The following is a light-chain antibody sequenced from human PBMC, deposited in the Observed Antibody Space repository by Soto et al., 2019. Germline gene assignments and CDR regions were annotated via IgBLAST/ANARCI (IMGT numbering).Light chain of an antibody. CDR1: QSVSSN. CDR2: GAS. Sequence: ENVLTQSPGTLSLSPGDRGTLSGRASQSVSSNYLAWYQQKPGQASRLLIYGASTRATGIPARFSGSGSGTEFTLTISSLQSEDFAVYYCQQYNNWPITFGQGTRLEIK. J-gene: IGKJ5*01. CDR3: QQYNNWPIT. V-gene: IGKV3-15*01.